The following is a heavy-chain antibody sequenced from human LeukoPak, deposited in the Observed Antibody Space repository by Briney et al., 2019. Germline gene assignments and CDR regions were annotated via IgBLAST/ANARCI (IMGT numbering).Heavy chain of an antibody. J-gene: IGHJ6*03. CDR3: ARAQTSPEGYYYYYYMDV. Sequence: GGSLRLSCAASGFTVSSNYMSWVRQAPRKGLGWVSVIYSGGTPYYADSVKGRFTISRDHSKNTLYLQMNSLRAEDTAVYYCARAQTSPEGYYYYYYMDVWGKGTTVTVSS. CDR1: GFTVSSNY. CDR2: IYSGGTP. V-gene: IGHV3-53*01.